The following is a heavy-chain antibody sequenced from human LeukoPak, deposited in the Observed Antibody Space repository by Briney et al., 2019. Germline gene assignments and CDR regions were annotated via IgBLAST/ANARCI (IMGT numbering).Heavy chain of an antibody. Sequence: GGSLRLSCAASGFTFDDYGMSWVRQAPGKGLEWVSVIYSGGSTYYADSVKGRFTISRDNSKNTLYLQMNSLRAEDTAVYYCAREYYYGSGSYEAYFDYWGQGTLVTVSS. D-gene: IGHD3-10*01. CDR1: GFTFDDYG. V-gene: IGHV3-53*01. J-gene: IGHJ4*02. CDR3: AREYYYGSGSYEAYFDY. CDR2: IYSGGST.